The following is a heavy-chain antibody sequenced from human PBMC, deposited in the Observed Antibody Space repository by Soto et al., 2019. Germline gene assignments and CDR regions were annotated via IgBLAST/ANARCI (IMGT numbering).Heavy chain of an antibody. Sequence: PSVPLSLTCPVSGGSFSSYYWSWIRKPPGKGLEWIGYIYYSGSTNYNPSLKSRVTISVDTSKNQFSLKLSSVTAADTAVYYCAREEGGGYDHRWFDPWGQGTLVTVSS. J-gene: IGHJ5*02. CDR1: GGSFSSYY. D-gene: IGHD5-12*01. V-gene: IGHV4-59*01. CDR3: AREEGGGYDHRWFDP. CDR2: IYYSGST.